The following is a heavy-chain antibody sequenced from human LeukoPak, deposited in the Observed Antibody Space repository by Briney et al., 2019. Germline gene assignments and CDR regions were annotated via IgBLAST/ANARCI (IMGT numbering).Heavy chain of an antibody. CDR2: INQYGSAK. CDR3: VRSWSNSYYDY. D-gene: IGHD4-11*01. CDR1: GFTPSSCW. V-gene: IGHV3-7*01. Sequence: RRSLSLSCAVSGFTPSSCWISWVRQAPGKGREWVADINQYGSAKPYVASVKGRFTISRDNAKNSLYLQMDSLRAEDTAVYYCVRSWSNSYYDYWGQGTLVTVSS. J-gene: IGHJ4*02.